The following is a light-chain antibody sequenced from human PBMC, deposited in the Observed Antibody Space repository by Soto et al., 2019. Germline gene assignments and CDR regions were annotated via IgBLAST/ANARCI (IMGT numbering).Light chain of an antibody. V-gene: IGKV4-1*01. CDR1: QSVLYSSNNKNH. J-gene: IGKJ2*01. CDR2: WAS. CDR3: QQYYSTPYT. Sequence: DVAMTQSPDSLPVSLGERATINCKSSQSVLYSSNNKNHLAWYQQKPGQPPKLLIYWASTRESGVPDRFSGSGSGTDFTLTISSLQAEDVAVYYCQQYYSTPYTFGQGTKLEI.